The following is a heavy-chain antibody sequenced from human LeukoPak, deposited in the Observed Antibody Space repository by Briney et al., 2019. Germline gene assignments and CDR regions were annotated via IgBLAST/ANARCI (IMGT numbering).Heavy chain of an antibody. J-gene: IGHJ4*02. Sequence: PGGSLRLSCVASGFILSSYWMSWIRQAPGKGLEWVANIKQDGSEKYYVDSVKGRFTVSRDNAKNLLHLQMNSLRAEDTAVYYCVSFYETYWGRGTLVTVSS. CDR1: GFILSSYW. D-gene: IGHD2/OR15-2a*01. CDR3: VSFYETY. CDR2: IKQDGSEK. V-gene: IGHV3-7*01.